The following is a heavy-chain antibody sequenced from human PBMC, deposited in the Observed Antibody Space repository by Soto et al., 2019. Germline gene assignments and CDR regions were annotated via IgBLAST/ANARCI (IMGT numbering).Heavy chain of an antibody. Sequence: GGSLRLSCAASGFTFSSYWMSWVRQAPGKGLEWVANIKQDGSEKYYVDSVKGRFTISRDNAKNSLYLQMNSLRAEDTAVYYCARVGDDDYGDIGYYFDYWGQGTLVTVSS. CDR1: GFTFSSYW. CDR2: IKQDGSEK. J-gene: IGHJ4*02. V-gene: IGHV3-7*01. CDR3: ARVGDDDYGDIGYYFDY. D-gene: IGHD4-17*01.